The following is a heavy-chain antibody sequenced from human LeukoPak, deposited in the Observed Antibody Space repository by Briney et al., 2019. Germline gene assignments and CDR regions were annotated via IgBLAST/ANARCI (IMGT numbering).Heavy chain of an antibody. D-gene: IGHD6-19*01. Sequence: SETLSLTCTVSGGSISSSSYYWGWIRQPPGKGLEWIGSMYSSGSTYYNPSLKSRVTISLDTSKKHFSLKLSSVTAADTAIYYCVRGHLVGGWFKYDAFDIWGQGTMVTVSS. V-gene: IGHV4-39*07. CDR2: MYSSGST. CDR1: GGSISSSSYY. J-gene: IGHJ3*02. CDR3: VRGHLVGGWFKYDAFDI.